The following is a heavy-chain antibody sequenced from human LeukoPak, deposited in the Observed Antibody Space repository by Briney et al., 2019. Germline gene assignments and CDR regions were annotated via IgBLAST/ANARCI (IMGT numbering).Heavy chain of an antibody. CDR3: ARHGDYYCGGTTCFDY. V-gene: IGHV4-59*08. J-gene: IGHJ4*02. CDR1: GGSISSYY. D-gene: IGHD2-21*01. CDR2: VYSSGTT. Sequence: PSETLSLTCTVSGGSISSYYWSWIRQPPRKGLEWIGYVYSSGTTNYNPSLKSRVTISVDTSKIQFSLNLGSVTAADTAVYYCARHGDYYCGGTTCFDYWGQGTPVTVSS.